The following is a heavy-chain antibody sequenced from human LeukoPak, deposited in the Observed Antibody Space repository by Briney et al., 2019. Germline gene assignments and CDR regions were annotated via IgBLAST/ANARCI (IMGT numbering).Heavy chain of an antibody. CDR2: INHSGST. J-gene: IGHJ4*02. CDR1: GGSFSGYY. D-gene: IGHD3-22*01. Sequence: SETLSLTCAVYGGSFSGYYWSWIRQPPGKGLEWIGEINHSGSTNYNPSLKSRVTISVDTSKNQFSLKLSSVTAADTAVYYCARDGHFYYDSSGYYCLDYWGQGTLVTVSS. CDR3: ARDGHFYYDSSGYYCLDY. V-gene: IGHV4-34*01.